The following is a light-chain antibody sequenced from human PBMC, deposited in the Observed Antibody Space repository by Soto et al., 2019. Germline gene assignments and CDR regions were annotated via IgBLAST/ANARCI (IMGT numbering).Light chain of an antibody. CDR2: EVS. J-gene: IGLJ1*01. CDR3: SSYTSDSRDYV. CDR1: SSDVGAYNS. V-gene: IGLV2-14*01. Sequence: QSVLTQPASVSGSPGQSITISCTGTSSDVGAYNSVSWYQLHPGKAPKLIIFEVSNRPPGFSTRFSGSKSASTASLTISALQPADEAHYYCSSYTSDSRDYVFATGTKVTVL.